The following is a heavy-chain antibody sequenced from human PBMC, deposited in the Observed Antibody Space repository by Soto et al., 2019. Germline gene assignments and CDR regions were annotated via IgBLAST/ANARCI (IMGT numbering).Heavy chain of an antibody. J-gene: IGHJ6*02. D-gene: IGHD3-10*01. CDR1: GGSINSGDYY. V-gene: IGHV4-30-4*01. Sequence: QVQLQESGPRLVKSSQTLYLTCTVSGGSINSGDYYWSWIRQSPGKGLEWVGYMYYSGITDYNASLKVRITMSMDTSKTQFSLKLTSVPAADTAVYFCARWSGVGVAGMDVWGQGTTVTVSS. CDR3: ARWSGVGVAGMDV. CDR2: MYYSGIT.